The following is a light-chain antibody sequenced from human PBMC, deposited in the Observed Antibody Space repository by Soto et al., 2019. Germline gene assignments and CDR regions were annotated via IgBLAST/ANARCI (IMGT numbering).Light chain of an antibody. CDR1: QSVSSN. V-gene: IGKV3-20*01. CDR3: QQLGSSLWT. J-gene: IGKJ1*01. CDR2: GAS. Sequence: EIVMTQSPATLSVSPGERATLSCRASQSVSSNLAWYQQKPGQAPRLLIYGASNRATGIPDRFSGSGSGTDFTLTITRLEPEDFAVYYCQQLGSSLWTFGQGTKVDIK.